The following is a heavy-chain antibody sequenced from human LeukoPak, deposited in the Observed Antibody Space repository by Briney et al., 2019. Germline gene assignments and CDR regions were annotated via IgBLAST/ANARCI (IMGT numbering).Heavy chain of an antibody. CDR2: INPSGGST. D-gene: IGHD3-22*01. CDR1: GYTFSSYY. CDR3: ARADSGGDSSGYKWFDP. Sequence: ASVKVSCKASGYTFSSYYMHWVRQAPGQGLEWMGIINPSGGSTSYAQEFQGRVTMTRDTSTSTLYMELSSLRSEDTAVYYCARADSGGDSSGYKWFDPWGQGTLVTVSS. J-gene: IGHJ5*02. V-gene: IGHV1-46*01.